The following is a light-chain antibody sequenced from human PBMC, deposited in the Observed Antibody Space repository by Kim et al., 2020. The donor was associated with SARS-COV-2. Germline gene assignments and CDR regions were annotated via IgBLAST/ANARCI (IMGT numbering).Light chain of an antibody. CDR3: QTWDTGSWV. CDR1: SGHSSYA. J-gene: IGLJ3*02. CDR2: VNSDGSH. V-gene: IGLV4-69*01. Sequence: FKLTCTLSSGHSSYAIAWHQQHPEKGPRYLMKVNSDGSHRKGDGIPDRFSGSSSGAERYLTISSLQSEDEADYYCQTWDTGSWVFGGGTQLTVL.